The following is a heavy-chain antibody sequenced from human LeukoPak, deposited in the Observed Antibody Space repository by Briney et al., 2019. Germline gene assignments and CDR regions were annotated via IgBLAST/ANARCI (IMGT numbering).Heavy chain of an antibody. D-gene: IGHD3-16*02. CDR2: IYYSGST. CDR1: GGSISSYY. J-gene: IGHJ4*02. CDR3: ARVLGELSALDY. Sequence: PSETLSLTCTVSGGSISSYYWSWIRQPPGKGLEWIGYIYYSGSTNYNPSLKSRVTISVDTSKNQFSLKLSSVTAADTAVYYCARVLGELSALDYWGQGTLVTVSS. V-gene: IGHV4-59*01.